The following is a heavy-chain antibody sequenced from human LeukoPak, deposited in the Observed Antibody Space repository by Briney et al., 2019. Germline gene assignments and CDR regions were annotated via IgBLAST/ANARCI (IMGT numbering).Heavy chain of an antibody. V-gene: IGHV3-23*01. D-gene: IGHD2-2*02. J-gene: IGHJ3*02. CDR2: ISGSGGST. CDR3: AKDRGYCSSTSCYRASFSDFDI. CDR1: GFIFSSYA. Sequence: PGGSLRLSCAASGFIFSSYAMSWVRQAPGKGLEWVSAISGSGGSTYYADSVKGRFTISRDNSKNTLYLQMNSLRAEDTAVYYCAKDRGYCSSTSCYRASFSDFDIWGQGTMVTVSS.